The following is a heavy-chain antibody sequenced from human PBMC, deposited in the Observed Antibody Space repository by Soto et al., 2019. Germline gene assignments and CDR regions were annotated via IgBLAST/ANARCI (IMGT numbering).Heavy chain of an antibody. V-gene: IGHV4-30-4*01. Sequence: QVQLRESGPGLVKPSQTLSLTCSVSGASVAGCSYYWSWVRQPPVKGLEWIGYIPSRGRPFYNPSLTSRGTISADTSKNQLSLQLTSVTAADTAVYYCARDSYSGYDFGLWGQVNLVTVSS. CDR3: ARDSYSGYDFGL. CDR2: IPSRGRP. D-gene: IGHD5-12*01. J-gene: IGHJ5*02. CDR1: GASVAGCSYY.